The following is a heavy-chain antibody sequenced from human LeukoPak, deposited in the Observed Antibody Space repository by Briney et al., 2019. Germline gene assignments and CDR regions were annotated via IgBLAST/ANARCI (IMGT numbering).Heavy chain of an antibody. Sequence: GESLKISCKGSGFRFTSYWIGWVRPMPGKGLEWMGIIYPGDSDTRYSSSFQGQVTMSADKFISTAYLQWSSLKASDTAMYYCARLTDYGDYEKFDYWGQGTLVTVSS. CDR2: IYPGDSDT. CDR1: GFRFTSYW. CDR3: ARLTDYGDYEKFDY. V-gene: IGHV5-51*01. J-gene: IGHJ4*02. D-gene: IGHD4-17*01.